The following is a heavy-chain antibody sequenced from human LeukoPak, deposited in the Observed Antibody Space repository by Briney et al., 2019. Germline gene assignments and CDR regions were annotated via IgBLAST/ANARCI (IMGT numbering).Heavy chain of an antibody. CDR3: ARDHIAVAGISDY. V-gene: IGHV3-21*01. J-gene: IGHJ4*02. D-gene: IGHD6-19*01. CDR1: EFTFSSYS. Sequence: GGSLRLSCAASEFTFSSYSMNWVRQAPGKGLEWVSSISSSSSYIYYADSVKGRFTISRDNAKNSLYLQMNSLRAEDTAVYYCARDHIAVAGISDYWGQGTLVTVSS. CDR2: ISSSSSYI.